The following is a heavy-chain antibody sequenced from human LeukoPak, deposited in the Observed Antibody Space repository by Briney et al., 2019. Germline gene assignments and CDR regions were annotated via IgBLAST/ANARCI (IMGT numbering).Heavy chain of an antibody. J-gene: IGHJ4*02. Sequence: GGSLRLSCAASGFTFSSYAMSWVRQAPGKGLEWVSAISGSGGSTYCADSVKGRFTISRDNSKNTLYLQMNSLRAEDTAVYYCAKVSVDIVVVPAAYFDYWGQGTLVTVSS. V-gene: IGHV3-23*01. D-gene: IGHD2-2*03. CDR2: ISGSGGST. CDR3: AKVSVDIVVVPAAYFDY. CDR1: GFTFSSYA.